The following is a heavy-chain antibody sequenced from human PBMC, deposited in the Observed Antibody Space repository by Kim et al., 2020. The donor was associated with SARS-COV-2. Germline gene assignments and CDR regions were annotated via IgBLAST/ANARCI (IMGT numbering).Heavy chain of an antibody. CDR1: GYSFTSYW. CDR2: IYPGDSDT. V-gene: IGHV5-51*01. Sequence: GESLKISCKGSGYSFTSYWIGWVRQMPGKGLEWMGIIYPGDSDTRYSPSFQGQVTISADKSISTAYLQWSSLKASDTAMYYCARGRSRMVYAIQGGRWFDPWGQGTLVTVSS. D-gene: IGHD2-8*01. CDR3: ARGRSRMVYAIQGGRWFDP. J-gene: IGHJ5*02.